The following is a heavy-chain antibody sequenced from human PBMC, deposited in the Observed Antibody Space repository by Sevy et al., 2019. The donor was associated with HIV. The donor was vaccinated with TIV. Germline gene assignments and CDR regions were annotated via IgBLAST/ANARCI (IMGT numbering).Heavy chain of an antibody. D-gene: IGHD1-26*01. J-gene: IGHJ1*01. CDR2: ISNFNGDT. CDR1: GYTFSNYG. CDR3: ARDGNLSPLVGATSVPFHL. V-gene: IGHV1-18*01. Sequence: ASVKVSCQASGYTFSNYGISWVRQAPGQGLEWMGWISNFNGDTKYAQKFQGRVTMTTDTYTSTAYMELRSLRSDDRAVYYCARDGNLSPLVGATSVPFHLWGRGTLVTVSS.